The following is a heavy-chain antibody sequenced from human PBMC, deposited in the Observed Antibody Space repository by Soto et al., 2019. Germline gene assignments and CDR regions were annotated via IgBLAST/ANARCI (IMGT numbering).Heavy chain of an antibody. V-gene: IGHV1-3*01. Sequence: ASVKVSCKAPGYTFTSYAMHWVRQAPGQRLEWLGWINAGNGNTKYSQKFQGRVTITRDTSASTAYMELSSLRAEDTAVYYCAKDGHCSGGSCYSVVSVSPPTHFDYWGQGTLVTVSS. CDR3: AKDGHCSGGSCYSVVSVSPPTHFDY. D-gene: IGHD2-15*01. CDR2: INAGNGNT. CDR1: GYTFTSYA. J-gene: IGHJ4*02.